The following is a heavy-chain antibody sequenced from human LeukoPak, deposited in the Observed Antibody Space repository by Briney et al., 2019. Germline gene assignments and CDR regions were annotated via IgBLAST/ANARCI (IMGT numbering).Heavy chain of an antibody. J-gene: IGHJ4*02. CDR3: ATLNYGDYDY. CDR1: GFIFSTYS. V-gene: IGHV3-48*01. D-gene: IGHD4-17*01. Sequence: GGSLRLSCAASGFIFSTYSMNWVRQAPGKGLEWVSYISSSTSTIYYADSVKGRFTISRDNAKNSLYLQMNSLRAEDTAVYYCATLNYGDYDYWGQGTLVTVSS. CDR2: ISSSTSTI.